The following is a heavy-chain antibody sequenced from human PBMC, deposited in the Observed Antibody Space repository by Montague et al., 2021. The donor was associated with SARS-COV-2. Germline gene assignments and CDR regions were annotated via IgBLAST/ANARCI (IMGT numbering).Heavy chain of an antibody. V-gene: IGHV3-52*01. CDR2: IKCDGSEK. D-gene: IGHD3-22*01. J-gene: IGHJ5*02. CDR3: PLHMIVVVSEIQFDP. Sequence: SLRLSCAASGFPFSSSWMHWFCQAPEKGLEWVADIKCDGSEKYYVDSVKGRLTISRDNAKNSLYLQVNSLRAEDMTVYYCPLHMIVVVSEIQFDPWGQGTLVTVSS. CDR1: GFPFSSSW.